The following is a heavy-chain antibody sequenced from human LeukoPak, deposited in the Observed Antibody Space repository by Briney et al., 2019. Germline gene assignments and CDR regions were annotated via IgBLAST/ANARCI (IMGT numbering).Heavy chain of an antibody. CDR1: GGSINSYY. J-gene: IGHJ5*02. D-gene: IGHD3-9*01. CDR2: IYYTGGET. CDR3: ARGLGYFDWLLSPWRWFDP. V-gene: IGHV4-59*12. Sequence: PSETLSLTCTVSGGSINSYYWSWIRQPPGKGLEWIGYIYYTGGETNYNPSLKSRLTISVDTSKNQFSLKLSSVTAADTAVYYCARGLGYFDWLLSPWRWFDPWGQGTLVTVSS.